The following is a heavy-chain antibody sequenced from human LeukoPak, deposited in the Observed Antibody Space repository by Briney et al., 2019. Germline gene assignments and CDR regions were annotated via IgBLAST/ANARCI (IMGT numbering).Heavy chain of an antibody. CDR3: AKARPDIVVVPLLTAWFDP. V-gene: IGHV3-23*01. D-gene: IGHD2-2*01. Sequence: GGSLRLSCAASGFTFSSYAMGWVRQAPGKGLEWVSAISGSGGSTYYADSVKGRFTISRDNSKNTLYLQMNSLRAEDTAVYYCAKARPDIVVVPLLTAWFDPWGQGTQVTVSS. J-gene: IGHJ5*02. CDR1: GFTFSSYA. CDR2: ISGSGGST.